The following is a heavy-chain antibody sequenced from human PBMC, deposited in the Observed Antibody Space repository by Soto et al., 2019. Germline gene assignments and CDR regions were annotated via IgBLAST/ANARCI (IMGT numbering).Heavy chain of an antibody. J-gene: IGHJ6*02. CDR3: ARAHGLDTYYFYGMDA. CDR1: GGSISSSNW. Sequence: PSVTLSLTCVVSGGSISSSNWWCWVRQPPGTGLEWIGDIFYTGTTKYNPSLKSRVTISVDKSMNQFSLRRSSVTAADTAVYFCARAHGLDTYYFYGMDAWGQGTTVTVS. CDR2: IFYTGTT. V-gene: IGHV4-4*02. D-gene: IGHD3-9*01.